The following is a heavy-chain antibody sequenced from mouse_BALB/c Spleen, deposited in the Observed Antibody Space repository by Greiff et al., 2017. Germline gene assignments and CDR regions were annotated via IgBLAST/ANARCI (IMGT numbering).Heavy chain of an antibody. Sequence: VQLKQSGPELVKPGASVKMSCKASGYTFTSYVMHWVKQKPGQGLEWIGYINPYNDGTKYNEKFKGKATLTSDKSSSTAYMELSSLTSEDSAVYYCARQNGNYEGLFDYWGQGTTLTVSS. V-gene: IGHV1-14*01. J-gene: IGHJ2*01. CDR2: INPYNDGT. CDR3: ARQNGNYEGLFDY. CDR1: GYTFTSYV. D-gene: IGHD2-1*01.